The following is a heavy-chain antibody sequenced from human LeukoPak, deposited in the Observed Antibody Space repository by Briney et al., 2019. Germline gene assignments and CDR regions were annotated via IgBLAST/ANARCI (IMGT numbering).Heavy chain of an antibody. CDR2: ISWNSGSI. CDR3: AKVSLLYDSSGYPNGPFDY. V-gene: IGHV3-9*01. CDR1: GFTFDDYA. J-gene: IGHJ4*02. D-gene: IGHD3-22*01. Sequence: GGSLRLSCAASGFTFDDYAMHWVRQAPGKGLEWVSGISWNSGSIGYADSVKGRFTISRDNAKNSLYLQMNSLRAEDTALYYCAKVSLLYDSSGYPNGPFDYWGQGTLVTVSS.